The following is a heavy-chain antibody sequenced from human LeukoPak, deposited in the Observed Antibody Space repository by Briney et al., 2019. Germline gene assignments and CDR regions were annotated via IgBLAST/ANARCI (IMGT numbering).Heavy chain of an antibody. CDR3: ARDYADYVGYFFFDY. J-gene: IGHJ4*02. CDR2: ISGGGQTT. CDR1: GFTFNNYA. D-gene: IGHD4-17*01. Sequence: GGSLRLSCAASGFTFNNYAMKWVRQAPGKGLEWVSSISGGGQTTYYADSVKGRFTISRDNSQNTLYLQMNSLRAEDTAVYYCARDYADYVGYFFFDYWGQGTLVTVSS. V-gene: IGHV3-23*01.